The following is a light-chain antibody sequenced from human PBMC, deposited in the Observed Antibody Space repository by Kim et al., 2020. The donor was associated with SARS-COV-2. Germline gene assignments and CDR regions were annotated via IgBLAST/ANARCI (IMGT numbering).Light chain of an antibody. CDR3: QSFDSSLSALL. CDR2: RNN. CDR1: SSNIGASFD. V-gene: IGLV1-40*01. J-gene: IGLJ2*01. Sequence: QSVLTQPPSVSGAPGQRITISCTGSSSNIGASFDVHWYQQLPGTAPKLLLYRNNNRPSGVPDRFSASRSGTSASLAITGLQPEDEADYYCQSFDSSLSALLFGGGTKVNVL.